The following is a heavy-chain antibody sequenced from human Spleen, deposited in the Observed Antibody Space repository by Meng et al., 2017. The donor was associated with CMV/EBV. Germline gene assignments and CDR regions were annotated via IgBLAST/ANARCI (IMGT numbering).Heavy chain of an antibody. J-gene: IGHJ4*02. Sequence: GESLKISCAASGFTFDDYAMHWVRQAPGKGLECMAVIWYDGSNKNFADSVKGRFTISRDNSKNTLYLQMNSLTAEDTAVYYCAKDILSGQLAGYHFDSWGQGTLVTVSS. D-gene: IGHD6-6*01. V-gene: IGHV3-30*02. CDR2: IWYDGSNK. CDR3: AKDILSGQLAGYHFDS. CDR1: GFTFDDYA.